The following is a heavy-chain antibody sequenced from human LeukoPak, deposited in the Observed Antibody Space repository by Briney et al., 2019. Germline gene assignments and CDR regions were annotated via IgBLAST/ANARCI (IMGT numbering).Heavy chain of an antibody. J-gene: IGHJ4*02. CDR3: AREFGSGTFD. D-gene: IGHD2-2*01. CDR2: ITDSGRKT. Sequence: GGSLRLSCAASGLTFSNYAMNWVRQASGKGLEWVSGITDSGRKTYYADSVKGRFSISRDNSKNTVYLQMSDLRAEDTAVYFCAREFGSGTFDWGQGTLVTVSS. V-gene: IGHV3-23*01. CDR1: GLTFSNYA.